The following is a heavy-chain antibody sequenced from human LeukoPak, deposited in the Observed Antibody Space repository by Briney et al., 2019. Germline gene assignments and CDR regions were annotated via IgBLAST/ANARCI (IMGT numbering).Heavy chain of an antibody. Sequence: SETLSLTCAVYGGSFSGYYWSWIRQPPGKGLEWIGEINRSGSTNYNPSLKSRVTISVDTSKNQFSLKLSSVTAADTAVYYCATIAVAGTGDYWGQGTLVTVSS. CDR3: ATIAVAGTGDY. D-gene: IGHD6-19*01. V-gene: IGHV4-34*01. J-gene: IGHJ4*02. CDR2: INRSGST. CDR1: GGSFSGYY.